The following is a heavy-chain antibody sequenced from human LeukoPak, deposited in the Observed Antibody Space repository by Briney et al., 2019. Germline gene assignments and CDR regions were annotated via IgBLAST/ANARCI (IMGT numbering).Heavy chain of an antibody. D-gene: IGHD1-26*01. V-gene: IGHV1-69*05. J-gene: IGHJ4*02. CDR1: GGTFSSYA. CDR2: IIPIFGTA. CDR3: ARGGAYYFDY. Sequence: GASVKVSCKASGGTFSSYAISWVRQAPGQGLERMGGIIPIFGTANYAQKFQGRVTMTRDMSTSTVYMELSSLRSEDTAVYYCARGGAYYFDYWGQGTLVTVSS.